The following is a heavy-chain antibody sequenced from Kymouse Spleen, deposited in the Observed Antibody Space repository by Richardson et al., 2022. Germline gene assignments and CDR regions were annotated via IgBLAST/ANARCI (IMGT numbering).Heavy chain of an antibody. CDR2: IYPGDSDT. D-gene: IGHD7-27*02. CDR3: ARQRVSTGYYYGMDV. J-gene: IGHJ6*02. CDR1: GYSFTSYW. Sequence: EVQLVQSGAEVKKPGESLKISCKGSGYSFTSYWIGWVRQMPGKGLEWMGIIYPGDSDTRYSPSFQGQVTISADKSISTAYLQWSSLKASDTAMYYCARQRVSTGYYYGMDVWGQGTTVTVSS. V-gene: IGHV5-51*01.